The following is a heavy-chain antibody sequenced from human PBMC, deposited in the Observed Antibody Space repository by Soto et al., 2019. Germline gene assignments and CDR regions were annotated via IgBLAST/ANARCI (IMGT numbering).Heavy chain of an antibody. CDR1: GYTFTSYA. J-gene: IGHJ4*02. CDR3: SCAGSTSAYIYY. V-gene: IGHV1-3*01. D-gene: IGHD2-2*01. CDR2: INAGNGNT. Sequence: GASVKVSCKASGYTFTSYAMHWVRQAPGQRLEWMGWINAGNGNTKYSQKFQGRVTITRDTSASTAYMELSSLRSEDTAVYYCSCAGSTSAYIYYWGQRSLVPVSA.